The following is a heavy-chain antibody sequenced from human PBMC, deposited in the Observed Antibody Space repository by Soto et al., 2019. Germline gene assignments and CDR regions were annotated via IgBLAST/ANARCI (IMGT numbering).Heavy chain of an antibody. J-gene: IGHJ4*02. CDR1: GYTFTSYA. D-gene: IGHD3-22*01. CDR3: ARGRDYYDSSGAIDY. V-gene: IGHV1-46*03. Sequence: ASVKVSCKASGYTFTSYAMHWVRQAPGQRLEWMGWINPSGGSTSYAQKFQGRVTMTRDTSTSTVYMELSSLRSEDTAVHYCARGRDYYDSSGAIDYWGQGTLVTVSS. CDR2: INPSGGST.